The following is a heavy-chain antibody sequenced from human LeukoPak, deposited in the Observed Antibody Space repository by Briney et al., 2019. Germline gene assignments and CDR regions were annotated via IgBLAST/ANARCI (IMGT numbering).Heavy chain of an antibody. J-gene: IGHJ4*02. D-gene: IGHD3-22*01. Sequence: PGGPLRLSCAASGFTFSSYAMSWVRQAPGKGLEWVSAISGSGGSTYYADSVKGRFTISRDNSKNTLYLQMNSLRAEDTAVYYCAKNPVPYYYDSSTHFYFDYWGQGTLVTVSS. CDR1: GFTFSSYA. CDR3: AKNPVPYYYDSSTHFYFDY. CDR2: ISGSGGST. V-gene: IGHV3-23*01.